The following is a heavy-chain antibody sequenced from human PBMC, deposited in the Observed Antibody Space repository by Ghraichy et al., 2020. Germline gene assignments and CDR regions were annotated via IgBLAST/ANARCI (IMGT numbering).Heavy chain of an antibody. CDR3: ARARARTVAGTGVY. D-gene: IGHD6-19*01. CDR2: ISGSGDKT. V-gene: IGHV3-23*01. J-gene: IGHJ4*02. CDR1: GFTFSSYA. Sequence: GGSLRLSCAASGFTFSSYAMTWVRQAPGKGLEWVSSISGSGDKTYYADSVKGRFTISRDNSKDTVYLQVNSLRVEETAAYFCARARARTVAGTGVYWGQGILVTVSS.